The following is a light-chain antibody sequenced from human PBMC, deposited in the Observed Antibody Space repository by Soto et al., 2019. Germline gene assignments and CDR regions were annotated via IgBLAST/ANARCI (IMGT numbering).Light chain of an antibody. CDR1: QSVSHF. Sequence: EIVLTQSPGTLSLSPGESATLSCRASQSVSHFLAWYQQKPGQAPRLLIYDTSSRATGIPGRFSGSGFGTDFTLTIDSLEPEDSAVYYCQQRTDWPTFGGGTKVEI. V-gene: IGKV3-11*01. J-gene: IGKJ4*01. CDR2: DTS. CDR3: QQRTDWPT.